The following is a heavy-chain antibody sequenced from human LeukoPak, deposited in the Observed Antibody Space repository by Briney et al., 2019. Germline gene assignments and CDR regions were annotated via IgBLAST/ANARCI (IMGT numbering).Heavy chain of an antibody. Sequence: GGSLRLSCAASGFTFGSSAMSWVRQAPGKGPEWVSTFSRSGPDTYYADSVKGRFTIFRDNSKNTLYLQMNSLRTEDTAVYYCAKGSLGSWYYFDYWGQGTLVTVSS. CDR2: FSRSGPDT. V-gene: IGHV3-23*01. D-gene: IGHD6-13*01. CDR1: GFTFGSSA. CDR3: AKGSLGSWYYFDY. J-gene: IGHJ4*02.